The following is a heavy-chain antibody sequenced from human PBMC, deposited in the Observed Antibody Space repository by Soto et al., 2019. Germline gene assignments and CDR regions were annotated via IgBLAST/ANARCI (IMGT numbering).Heavy chain of an antibody. V-gene: IGHV1-69*04. CDR2: IIPILGIA. D-gene: IGHD6-13*01. CDR1: GYTFTSYG. CDR3: ARGGAAAGLRYFDY. Sequence: SVKVSCKASGYTFTSYGISWVRQAPGQGLEWMGRIIPILGIANYAQKFQGRVTITADKSTSTAYMELSSLRSEDTAVYYCARGGAAAGLRYFDYWGQGTLVTVSS. J-gene: IGHJ4*02.